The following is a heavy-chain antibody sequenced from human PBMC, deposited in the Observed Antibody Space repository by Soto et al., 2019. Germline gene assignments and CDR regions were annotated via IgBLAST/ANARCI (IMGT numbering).Heavy chain of an antibody. J-gene: IGHJ6*02. CDR1: GFTFTDYY. D-gene: IGHD2-2*01. V-gene: IGHV3-30-3*01. CDR3: ARVDCSSTSCRDYYYYGMDV. CDR2: ISYDGSNK. Sequence: GGSLRLSCATSGFTFTDYYMTWIRQAPGKGLEWVAVISYDGSNKYYADSVKGRFTISRDNSKNTLYLQMNSLRAEDTAVYYCARVDCSSTSCRDYYYYGMDVWGQGTTVTVSS.